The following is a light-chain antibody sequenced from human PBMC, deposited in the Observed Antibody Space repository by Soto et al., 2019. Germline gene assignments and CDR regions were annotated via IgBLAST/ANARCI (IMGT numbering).Light chain of an antibody. CDR1: ESISTY. J-gene: IGKJ1*01. CDR3: QQSNITPPT. Sequence: DIQMTQSPSSLPASVGDRVTITCRASESISTYLNWYQQKPGKAPELLISAASSLQGGVPSRFSGSGSGTDFTLTISNLQPEDFAIYYCQQSNITPPTFGQGTKVDIK. V-gene: IGKV1-39*01. CDR2: AAS.